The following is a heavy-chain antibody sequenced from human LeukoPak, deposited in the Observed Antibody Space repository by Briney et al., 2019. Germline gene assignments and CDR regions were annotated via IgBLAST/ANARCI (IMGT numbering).Heavy chain of an antibody. CDR1: GYTFTGYY. CDR2: INPSGGST. V-gene: IGHV1-46*01. D-gene: IGHD1-26*01. Sequence: ASVKVSCKASGYTFTGYYMHWVRQAPGQGLEWMGIINPSGGSTSYVQKFQGRVTMTRDTSTSTVYMELSSLRSEDTAVYYCARGSGYSGSYYPLDYWGQGNLVTVSS. J-gene: IGHJ4*02. CDR3: ARGSGYSGSYYPLDY.